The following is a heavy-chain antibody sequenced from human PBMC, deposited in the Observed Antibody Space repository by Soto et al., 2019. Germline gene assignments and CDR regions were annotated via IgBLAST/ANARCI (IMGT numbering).Heavy chain of an antibody. V-gene: IGHV4-39*01. J-gene: IGHJ4*02. D-gene: IGHD1-26*01. CDR1: GGSISSSSYY. CDR2: IYYSGST. CDR3: ARESGSYYYFDY. Sequence: SETLSLTCTVSGGSISSSSYYWGWIRQPPGKGLEWIGSIYYSGSTYYNQSLKSRVTISVDTSKNQFSLKLSSVTAADTAVYYCARESGSYYYFDYWGQGTLVTVSS.